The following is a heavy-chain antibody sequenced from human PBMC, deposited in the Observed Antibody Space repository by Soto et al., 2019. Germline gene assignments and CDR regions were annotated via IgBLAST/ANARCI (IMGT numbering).Heavy chain of an antibody. D-gene: IGHD6-13*01. Sequence: QLQLQESGPGLVKPSETLSLTCTVSGGSISSSSYYWGWIRQPPGKGLEGIGSIYYSGSNYYNPSLKSRFTMSVEMSKSQFALEVSSVTAADTAVYYCASGGIAAAGQGGNFDLWGRGTLVTVSS. V-gene: IGHV4-39*01. CDR2: IYYSGSN. J-gene: IGHJ2*01. CDR3: ASGGIAAAGQGGNFDL. CDR1: GGSISSSSYY.